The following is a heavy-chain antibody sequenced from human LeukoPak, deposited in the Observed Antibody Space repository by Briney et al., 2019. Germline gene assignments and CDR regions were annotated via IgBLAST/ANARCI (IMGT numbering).Heavy chain of an antibody. D-gene: IGHD6-19*01. CDR1: GGSISSRGYY. J-gene: IGHJ4*02. V-gene: IGHV4-39*07. Sequence: SETLSLTCTVSGGSISSRGYYWGWIRQPPGKGLEWIGSMYYSGSTYYNPSLKSRVTISVDTSKNHFSLKLNSVTAADTAVYYCARMGRIAVAGLDYWGQGTLVTVSS. CDR3: ARMGRIAVAGLDY. CDR2: MYYSGST.